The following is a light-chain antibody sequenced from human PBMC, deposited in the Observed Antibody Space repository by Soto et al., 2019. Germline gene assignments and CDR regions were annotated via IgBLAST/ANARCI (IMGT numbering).Light chain of an antibody. CDR2: GAS. V-gene: IGKV3-15*01. Sequence: ETVMTQSPATLSVFPGERATLSCRASQSVSDNLAWYQQKPGQAPRLLIYGASTRAAGIPARFSGSGSETDFTLTISSLQSEDFAVYYCQQYKNWPPVTVGGGTKVDIK. J-gene: IGKJ4*01. CDR1: QSVSDN. CDR3: QQYKNWPPVT.